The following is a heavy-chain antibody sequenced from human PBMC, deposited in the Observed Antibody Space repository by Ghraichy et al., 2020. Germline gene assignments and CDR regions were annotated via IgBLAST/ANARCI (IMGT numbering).Heavy chain of an antibody. CDR2: INPNSGGT. CDR3: ARRGVSVGATDASFDY. CDR1: GYTFTGYY. Sequence: ASVKVSCKASGYTFTGYYMRWVRQAPGQGLEWMGWINPNSGGTNYAQKFQGRVTMTRDTSISTAYMELSRLRSDDTAVYYCARRGVSVGATDASFDYWGQRTLVTVSS. D-gene: IGHD1-26*01. J-gene: IGHJ4*02. V-gene: IGHV1-2*02.